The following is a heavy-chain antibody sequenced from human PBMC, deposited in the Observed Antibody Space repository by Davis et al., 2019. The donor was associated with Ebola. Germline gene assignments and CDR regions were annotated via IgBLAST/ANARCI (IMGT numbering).Heavy chain of an antibody. J-gene: IGHJ4*02. Sequence: GESLKISCAASGFSFSSYWMHWVRQAPGKGLVWVSRIKTDGSSTGYGDSVQGRFTISRDNAKNTLYLQMNDLRVEDTAIYYCAKDDGYSSGWYLDYWGQGTLVTVSS. CDR3: AKDDGYSSGWYLDY. V-gene: IGHV3-74*01. D-gene: IGHD6-19*01. CDR2: IKTDGSST. CDR1: GFSFSSYW.